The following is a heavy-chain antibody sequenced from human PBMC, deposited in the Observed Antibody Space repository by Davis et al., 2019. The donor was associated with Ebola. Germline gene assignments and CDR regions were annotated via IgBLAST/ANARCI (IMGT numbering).Heavy chain of an antibody. D-gene: IGHD6-13*01. CDR2: IYYSGST. J-gene: IGHJ4*02. Sequence: MPSETLSLTCTVSGGPISSYYWSWTRQPPGKGLEWIGYIYYSGSTNYNPSLKSRVTISVDTSKNQFSLKLSSVTAADTAVYYCARGSAAGVYFDYWGQGTLVTVSS. CDR3: ARGSAAGVYFDY. CDR1: GGPISSYY. V-gene: IGHV4-59*01.